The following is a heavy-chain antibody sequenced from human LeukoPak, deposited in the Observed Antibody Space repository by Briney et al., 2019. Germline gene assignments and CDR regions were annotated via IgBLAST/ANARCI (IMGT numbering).Heavy chain of an antibody. CDR3: ARGAYSFDY. CDR2: IYSSGTT. Sequence: PSEILSLTFTVAGGSTTGSHWSWLRQSAGKGLEWIGRIYSSGTTNYNPSLKSRVPMSLDTSKNQFSLRLSSVTAADTAVYYCARGAYSFDYWGQGTLVTVSS. CDR1: GGSTTGSH. V-gene: IGHV4-4*07. J-gene: IGHJ4*02.